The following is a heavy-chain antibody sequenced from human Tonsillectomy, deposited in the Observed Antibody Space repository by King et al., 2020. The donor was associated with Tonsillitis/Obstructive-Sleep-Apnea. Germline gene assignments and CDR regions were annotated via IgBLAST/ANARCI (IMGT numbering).Heavy chain of an antibody. V-gene: IGHV2-26*01. CDR1: GLSLSNARMG. CDR3: ASLGGNYPYYFDY. Sequence: TLKESGPVLVKPPETLTLTCTVSGLSLSNARMGVSWIRQPPGKALEWLAHIFSNDEKSYSTSLKSRLTISKDTSKSQVVLTVTNMDPVDTATYYCASLGGNYPYYFDYWGQGILVTVSS. CDR2: IFSNDEK. J-gene: IGHJ4*02. D-gene: IGHD1-7*01.